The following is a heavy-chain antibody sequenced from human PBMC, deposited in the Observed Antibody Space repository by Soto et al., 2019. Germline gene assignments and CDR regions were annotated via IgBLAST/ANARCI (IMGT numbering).Heavy chain of an antibody. CDR3: TADDARQFWSQAEH. V-gene: IGHV3-15*01. J-gene: IGHJ1*01. Sequence: GGSLRLSCVASGFIFSDAWMSWVRQTPGKGLEWVGRIRANNAGGTTDYTAPVKGRFTVSRADSKQTLYLQMNSLLLEDTDVYYCTADDARQFWSQAEHWEQGTMVAASS. D-gene: IGHD2-8*02. CDR2: IRANNAGGTT. CDR1: GFIFSDAW.